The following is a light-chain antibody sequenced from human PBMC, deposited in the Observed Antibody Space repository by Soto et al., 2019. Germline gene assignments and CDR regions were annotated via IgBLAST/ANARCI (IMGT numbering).Light chain of an antibody. J-gene: IGKJ1*01. CDR1: QSVGSSY. CDR3: QEYGTSRT. CDR2: GAS. Sequence: EIVLTQSPGTLSLSPGERATLSCRASQSVGSSYLAWYRQKPGQAPRLLIYGASSRATGIPDRFSGGGSGTDFTLTISRLEPEDFAVYYCQEYGTSRTFGQGTKVEIK. V-gene: IGKV3-20*01.